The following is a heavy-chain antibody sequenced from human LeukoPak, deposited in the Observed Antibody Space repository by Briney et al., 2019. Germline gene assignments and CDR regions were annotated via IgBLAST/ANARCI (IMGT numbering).Heavy chain of an antibody. D-gene: IGHD1-26*01. CDR2: ISGSGGST. V-gene: IGHV3-23*01. Sequence: GGSLRLSCAAPGFTFSSYAMSWVRQAPGKGLEWVSAISGSGGSTYYADSVKGRFTISRDNANNTLYLQMNSLRAEDTAVYYCAKALQWELLFPQWGQGTLVTVSS. CDR3: AKALQWELLFPQ. J-gene: IGHJ4*02. CDR1: GFTFSSYA.